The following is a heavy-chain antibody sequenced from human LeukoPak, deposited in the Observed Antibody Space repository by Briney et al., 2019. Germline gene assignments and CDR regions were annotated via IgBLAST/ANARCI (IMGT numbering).Heavy chain of an antibody. J-gene: IGHJ3*02. Sequence: ASVKVSCKVSGYTLTELSMHWVQQAPGKGLEWMGGFDPEDGETMYAQRFQGRVTMTEDTSTDTAYMELSSLRSEDTSVYYCATVRGNYDAFDIWGQGTMVTVSS. CDR2: FDPEDGET. CDR1: GYTLTELS. D-gene: IGHD1-1*01. V-gene: IGHV1-24*01. CDR3: ATVRGNYDAFDI.